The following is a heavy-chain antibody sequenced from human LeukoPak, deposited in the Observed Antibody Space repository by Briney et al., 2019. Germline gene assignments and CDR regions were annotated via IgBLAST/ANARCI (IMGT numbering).Heavy chain of an antibody. D-gene: IGHD6-6*01. Sequence: SETLSLTCTVSGGSISSSSYYWSWIRQPPGKGLEWIGYIYYSGSTNYNPSLKSRVTISVDTSKNQFSLKLSSVTAADTAVYYCARGAWYSTSRQGGNWFDPWGQGTLVTVSS. V-gene: IGHV4-61*01. CDR3: ARGAWYSTSRQGGNWFDP. CDR2: IYYSGST. J-gene: IGHJ5*02. CDR1: GGSISSSSYY.